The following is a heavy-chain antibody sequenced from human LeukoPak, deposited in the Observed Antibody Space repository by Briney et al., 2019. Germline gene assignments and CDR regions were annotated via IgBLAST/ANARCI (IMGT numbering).Heavy chain of an antibody. CDR3: VRDQGAPDY. V-gene: IGHV3-48*01. CDR1: GFTFSSYA. Sequence: GGSLRLSCAASGFTFSSYAMNWVRQAPGKGLEWISYISDSSTTLYYADSVKGRFTTSRDNAKNSLHLQMNSLRVEDTAVYYCVRDQGAPDYWGQGTLVTVSS. J-gene: IGHJ4*02. CDR2: ISDSSTTL. D-gene: IGHD1-26*01.